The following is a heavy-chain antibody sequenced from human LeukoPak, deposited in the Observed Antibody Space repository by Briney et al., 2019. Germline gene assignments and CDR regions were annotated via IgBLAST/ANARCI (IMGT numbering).Heavy chain of an antibody. Sequence: ASVKVSCKASGYTFTGYYMHWVRQAPGQGLEWMGWINPNSGGTNYAQKFQGRVTMTRDTSISTAYMELSRLRSGDTAVYYCAIDSSGWYSLDYWGQGTLVTVSS. J-gene: IGHJ4*02. CDR3: AIDSSGWYSLDY. D-gene: IGHD6-19*01. V-gene: IGHV1-2*02. CDR1: GYTFTGYY. CDR2: INPNSGGT.